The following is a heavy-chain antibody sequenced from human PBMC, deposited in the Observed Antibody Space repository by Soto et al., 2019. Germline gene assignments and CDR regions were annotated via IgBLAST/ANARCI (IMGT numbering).Heavy chain of an antibody. V-gene: IGHV1-2*02. Sequence: QVQLVQSGAEVKKPGASVKVSCKASGYTFTGYYMHWVRQAPGQGLEWMGWINPKSGGTNYAQKFQGRVTMTRDTSISTAYMELSRLRSDDTAVYYCARNSGYSYAIGYWGQGTLVTVSS. CDR2: INPKSGGT. CDR1: GYTFTGYY. D-gene: IGHD5-18*01. CDR3: ARNSGYSYAIGY. J-gene: IGHJ4*02.